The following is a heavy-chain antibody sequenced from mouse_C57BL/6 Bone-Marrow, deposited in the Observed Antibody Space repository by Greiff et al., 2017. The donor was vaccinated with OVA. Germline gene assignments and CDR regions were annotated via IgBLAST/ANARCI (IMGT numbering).Heavy chain of an antibody. Sequence: VQRVESGPGLVQPSQSLSITCTVSGFSLTSYGVHWVRQSPGKGLEWLGVIWSGGSTDYNAAFISRLSISKDNSKSQVFFKMNSLQADDTAIYYCARGRYYYGSDWYFDVWGTGTTVTVSS. V-gene: IGHV2-2*01. D-gene: IGHD1-1*01. CDR2: IWSGGST. CDR1: GFSLTSYG. J-gene: IGHJ1*03. CDR3: ARGRYYYGSDWYFDV.